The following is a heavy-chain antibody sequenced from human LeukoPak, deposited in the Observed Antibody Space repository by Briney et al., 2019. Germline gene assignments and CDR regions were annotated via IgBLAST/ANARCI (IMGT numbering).Heavy chain of an antibody. Sequence: SETLSLTCTVSGGSISSGGYYWSWIRQHPGKGLEWIGYIYYSGSTYYNPSLKSRVTISVDTSKNQFSLKLSSVTAVDTAVYYCAGSTYCSSTSCHDYWGQGTLVTVSS. CDR3: AGSTYCSSTSCHDY. V-gene: IGHV4-31*03. CDR1: GGSISSGGYY. J-gene: IGHJ4*02. D-gene: IGHD2-2*01. CDR2: IYYSGST.